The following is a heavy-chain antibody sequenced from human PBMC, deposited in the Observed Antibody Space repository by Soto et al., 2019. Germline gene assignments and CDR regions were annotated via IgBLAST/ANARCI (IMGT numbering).Heavy chain of an antibody. CDR1: GGSISSSSYY. CDR2: IYYSGST. J-gene: IGHJ3*02. D-gene: IGHD2-15*01. CDR3: ARRSIAHAFDI. Sequence: SETLSLTCTVSGGSISSSSYYWGWIRQPPGKGLEWIGSIYYSGSTYYNPSLKSRVTISVDTSKNQFSLKLSSVTAADTAVYYCARRSIAHAFDIWGHGTMVTVSS. V-gene: IGHV4-39*01.